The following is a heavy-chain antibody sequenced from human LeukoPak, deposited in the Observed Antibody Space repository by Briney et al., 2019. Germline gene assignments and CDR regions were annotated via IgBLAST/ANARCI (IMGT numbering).Heavy chain of an antibody. J-gene: IGHJ3*02. D-gene: IGHD6-19*01. CDR3: AKDSGSSGWNDAFDI. CDR1: GFTLSTYG. Sequence: GGSLRLSCAASGFTLSTYGMHWVRQAPGKGLEGVAFIRYDGTNKNYVDSVKGRFTISRDNSKNTLYLQMNSLRAEDTAVYYCAKDSGSSGWNDAFDIWGQGTMVTVSS. V-gene: IGHV3-30*02. CDR2: IRYDGTNK.